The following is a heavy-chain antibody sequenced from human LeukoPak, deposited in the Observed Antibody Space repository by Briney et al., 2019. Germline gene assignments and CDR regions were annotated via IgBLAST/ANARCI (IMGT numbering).Heavy chain of an antibody. Sequence: ASVKVSCKASGYTFIGYYIHWVRQAPGQGLERMGWINPNTGGTNYAQKFQGRVTMTRDTSISTTYMELSRLRSDDTAVYYCARAEGERDWFDPWGQGTQVTVSS. D-gene: IGHD1-14*01. CDR3: ARAEGERDWFDP. V-gene: IGHV1-2*02. CDR2: INPNTGGT. CDR1: GYTFIGYY. J-gene: IGHJ5*02.